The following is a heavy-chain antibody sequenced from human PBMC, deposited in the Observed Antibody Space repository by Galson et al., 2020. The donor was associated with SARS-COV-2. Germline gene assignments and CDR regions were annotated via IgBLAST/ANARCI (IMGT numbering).Heavy chain of an antibody. CDR1: GFTFSSYS. Sequence: GESLKISCAASGFTFSSYSMNWVRQAPGKGLEWVSYISSSSTIYYADSVKGRFTISRDNAKNSLYLQMNSLRAEDTAVYYCARAPDYYYYYMDVWGKGTTVTISS. J-gene: IGHJ6*03. CDR2: ISSSSTI. CDR3: ARAPDYYYYYMDV. V-gene: IGHV3-48*01.